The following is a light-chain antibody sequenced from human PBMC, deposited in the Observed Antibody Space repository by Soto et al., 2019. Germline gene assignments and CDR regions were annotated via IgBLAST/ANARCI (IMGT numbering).Light chain of an antibody. CDR1: QSVSSN. J-gene: IGKJ1*01. CDR2: GAS. Sequence: EIVMTQSPATLSVSPGERATLSCRASQSVSSNLAWYQQKPGQAPRLLIYGASTSATGIPARFSVSGSWTEFTLTISSLQSEYFAVYYCQQYNNWRQTFGQGTKVEIK. V-gene: IGKV3-15*01. CDR3: QQYNNWRQT.